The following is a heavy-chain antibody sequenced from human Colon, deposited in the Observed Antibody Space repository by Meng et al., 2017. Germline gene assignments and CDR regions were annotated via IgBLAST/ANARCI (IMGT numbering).Heavy chain of an antibody. V-gene: IGHV3-66*02. CDR1: GFTFSSNS. Sequence: GESLKISCTASGFTFSSNSMSWVRQAPGKGLEWVSVIYSGGSTYYADSVKGRFTISRDNSENTLYLQMNTLRTEDTAVYYCARGDNQYGYWGQGTLVTVSS. D-gene: IGHD3-16*01. CDR2: IYSGGST. J-gene: IGHJ4*02. CDR3: ARGDNQYGY.